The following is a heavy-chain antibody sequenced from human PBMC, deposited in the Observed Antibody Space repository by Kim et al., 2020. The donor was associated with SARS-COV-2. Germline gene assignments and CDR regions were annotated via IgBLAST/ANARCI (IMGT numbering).Heavy chain of an antibody. V-gene: IGHV3-23*01. Sequence: GGSLRLSCAASGFTFNNYAMTWVRQAPGKGLEWVSAISGNAAGTYYADSVKGRFTISRDNSRNTLFLQMNSLRADDTAASYCARKITTPGRSYYYSAFDGWGQGTTVTVSS. CDR2: ISGNAAGT. CDR1: GFTFNNYA. D-gene: IGHD6-13*01. CDR3: ARKITTPGRSYYYSAFDG. J-gene: IGHJ6*02.